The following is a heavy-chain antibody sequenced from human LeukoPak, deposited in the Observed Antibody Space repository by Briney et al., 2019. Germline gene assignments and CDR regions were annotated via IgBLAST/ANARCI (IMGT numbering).Heavy chain of an antibody. V-gene: IGHV3-23*01. CDR2: ISGSAATT. J-gene: IGHJ4*02. CDR3: TKRGPGSPQSGKYYFDY. CDR1: GFTFSTYG. Sequence: GGSLRLSCAASGFTFSTYGMTWVRQAPGKGLEWVSAISGSAATTFYADSVKGRFTISRDNSKNTLYLQMNSLRAEDTAVYYCTKRGPGSPQSGKYYFDYWGQGTLVTVSS. D-gene: IGHD3-10*01.